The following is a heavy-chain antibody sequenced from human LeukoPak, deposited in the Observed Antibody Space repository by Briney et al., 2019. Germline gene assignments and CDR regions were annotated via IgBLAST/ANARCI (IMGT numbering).Heavy chain of an antibody. CDR1: GYTFTKYG. Sequence: ASVKVSCKASGYTFTKYGITWVRQARGQGLEWMGWISPYNGNRNYAQKLQDRVTMTTDTSTSTAYMELRSLRSDDTAVYYCARGRGVYASSSTTFDYWGQGTLVTVSS. V-gene: IGHV1-18*01. D-gene: IGHD6-6*01. CDR2: ISPYNGNR. J-gene: IGHJ4*02. CDR3: ARGRGVYASSSTTFDY.